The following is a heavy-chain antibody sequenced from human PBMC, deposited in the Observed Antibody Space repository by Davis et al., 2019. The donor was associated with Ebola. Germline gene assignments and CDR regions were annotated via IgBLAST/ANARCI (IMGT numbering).Heavy chain of an antibody. Sequence: ASVKVSCKASGHTFTGYYMHWVRQAPGQGLEWMGWINPNNGDTMYAQKFQDRVTMTRDTSTSTAYMELNRLACDDTAVYYCTRDEYSEFTGRHPFNWFDPWGQGTLVTVSS. CDR1: GHTFTGYY. CDR3: TRDEYSEFTGRHPFNWFDP. J-gene: IGHJ5*02. CDR2: INPNNGDT. V-gene: IGHV1-2*02. D-gene: IGHD2-8*02.